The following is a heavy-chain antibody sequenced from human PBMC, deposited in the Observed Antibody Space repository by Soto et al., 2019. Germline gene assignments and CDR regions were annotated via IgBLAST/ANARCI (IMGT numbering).Heavy chain of an antibody. D-gene: IGHD2-21*01. CDR1: GGSLSDYF. Sequence: LTCVVSGGSLSDYFWSWIRQPPGMALEWIGEINHLGSINYNPSLKSRVTMSVDTSKNQFSLTLNSVTAADTATYYCARGGISHWAYFYYMDVWDRGTTVTVSS. J-gene: IGHJ6*03. CDR3: ARGGISHWAYFYYMDV. CDR2: INHLGSI. V-gene: IGHV4-34*01.